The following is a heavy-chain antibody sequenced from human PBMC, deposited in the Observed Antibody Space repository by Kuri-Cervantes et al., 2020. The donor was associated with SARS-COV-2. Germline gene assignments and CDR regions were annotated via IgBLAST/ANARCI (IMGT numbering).Heavy chain of an antibody. D-gene: IGHD2-21*01. CDR3: AREVVVVSPISNPPYYYGMDV. CDR2: IIPILGIA. J-gene: IGHJ6*02. Sequence: SVKVSCKASGGTFSSYAISWVRQAPGQGLEWMGGIIPILGIANYAQKFQGRVKISADSSTRTAYMELSSLSSDDRAVYYCAREVVVVSPISNPPYYYGMDVWGQGTAVTVSS. V-gene: IGHV1-69*10. CDR1: GGTFSSYA.